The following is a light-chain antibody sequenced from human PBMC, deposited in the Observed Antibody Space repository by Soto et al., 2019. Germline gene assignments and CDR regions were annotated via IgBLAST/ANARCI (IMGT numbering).Light chain of an antibody. CDR2: DVS. J-gene: IGLJ7*01. V-gene: IGLV2-11*01. CDR1: SSDVGGYNY. Sequence: QSALTQPRSVSGSPRQSVTISCTGTSSDVGGYNYVSWYQQHPGKAPKLMIYDVSKWPSGVPDRFSGSKSGNTASLTISGLQAEDEADYYCCSYSGSYTWVFGGGTQLTVL. CDR3: CSYSGSYTWV.